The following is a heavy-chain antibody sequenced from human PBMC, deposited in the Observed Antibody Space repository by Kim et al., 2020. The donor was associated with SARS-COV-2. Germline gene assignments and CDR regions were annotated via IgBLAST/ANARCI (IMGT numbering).Heavy chain of an antibody. Sequence: GRFTISIDNSKNTLYLQMNSLRAEDTAVYYCAKGTNYYGSGSYYNDAFDIWGQGTMVTVSS. CDR3: AKGTNYYGSGSYYNDAFDI. J-gene: IGHJ3*02. V-gene: IGHV3-23*01. D-gene: IGHD3-10*01.